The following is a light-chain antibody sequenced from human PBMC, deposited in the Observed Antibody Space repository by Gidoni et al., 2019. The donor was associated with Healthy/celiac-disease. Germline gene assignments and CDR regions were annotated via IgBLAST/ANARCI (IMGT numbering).Light chain of an antibody. Sequence: IVMTQSPATLSVSPGERVTLSCRASQSVSSNLAWYQQKPGQAPRLLIYGASTRATGIPGSFSGSGSGTEFTLTISSLQSEDFAVYYCQQYNDWPLTFGQGTKVEIK. J-gene: IGKJ1*01. CDR3: QQYNDWPLT. V-gene: IGKV3-15*01. CDR1: QSVSSN. CDR2: GAS.